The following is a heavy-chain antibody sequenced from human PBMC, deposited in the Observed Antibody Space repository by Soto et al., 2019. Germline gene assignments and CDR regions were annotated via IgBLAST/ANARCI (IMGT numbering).Heavy chain of an antibody. V-gene: IGHV3-66*01. Sequence: EVQLVESGGGLVQPGGSLRLSCAASGFTVSSNYMSWVRQAPGKGLEWVSVVYIGGNTYYAESVEDRFTISRDNFQNMLYFQMNRLRTRDKGVFYCAGSVGGGFGYWGPGTLVTVSS. J-gene: IGHJ4*02. D-gene: IGHD3-16*01. CDR1: GFTVSSNY. CDR2: VYIGGNT. CDR3: AGSVGGGFGY.